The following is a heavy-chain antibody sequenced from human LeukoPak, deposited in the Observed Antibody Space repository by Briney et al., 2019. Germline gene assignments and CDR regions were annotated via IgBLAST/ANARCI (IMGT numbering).Heavy chain of an antibody. CDR1: GSTFSNYA. V-gene: IGHV1-69*01. CDR2: VIPIFGTE. CDR3: ATSSPKYDILTGLQSWFDP. D-gene: IGHD3-9*01. J-gene: IGHJ5*02. Sequence: GASVKVSCKASGSTFSNYAFNWVRQAPGQGLEWMGGVIPIFGTENYAQTFQGRVTITADESTSTAYMDLSSLRSEDTAVYYCATSSPKYDILTGLQSWFDPWGQGTLVTVSS.